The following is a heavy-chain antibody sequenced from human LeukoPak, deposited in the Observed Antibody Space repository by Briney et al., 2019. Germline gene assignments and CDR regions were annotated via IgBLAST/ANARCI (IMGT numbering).Heavy chain of an antibody. V-gene: IGHV4-61*01. CDR2: IHDRGSD. CDR3: AKDLIAARTLYY. CDR1: GASITTTNFW. D-gene: IGHD6-6*01. J-gene: IGHJ4*02. Sequence: PSETLSLTCSVSGASITTTNFWWTWIRQSPGRGLEWIGYIHDRGSDKYNPALESRATLSVDTSKNQFSLKLNSVTAADTAVYYCAKDLIAARTLYYWGQGTLVTVSS.